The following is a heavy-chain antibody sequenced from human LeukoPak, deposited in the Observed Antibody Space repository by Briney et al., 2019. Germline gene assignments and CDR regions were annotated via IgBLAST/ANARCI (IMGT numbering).Heavy chain of an antibody. J-gene: IGHJ4*02. CDR3: ASRKLGNDY. D-gene: IGHD7-27*01. V-gene: IGHV4-59*01. CDR2: ISYSGST. Sequence: SETLSLTCSVSGGSISYFYWNWIRQAPGKGLEWIGYISYSGSTTYNPSLKSRVTISLDTSQKQFSLKLNSVTAADTAVYYCASRKLGNDYWGQGTLVTVSS. CDR1: GGSISYFY.